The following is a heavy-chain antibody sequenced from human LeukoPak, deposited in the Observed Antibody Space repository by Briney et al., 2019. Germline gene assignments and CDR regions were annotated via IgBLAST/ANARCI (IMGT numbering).Heavy chain of an antibody. Sequence: GGSLRLSCTTSGFTFGDYAVTWVRQAPGKWLEWIGYIGAKAYGGTTQYAASVKGRFTVSRDDSKSSAYLQMNSLKSDDTAVYFCARGSGRFEYWGQGTLVTVSS. CDR3: ARGSGRFEY. CDR1: GFTFGDYA. J-gene: IGHJ4*02. V-gene: IGHV3-49*04. CDR2: IGAKAYGGTT.